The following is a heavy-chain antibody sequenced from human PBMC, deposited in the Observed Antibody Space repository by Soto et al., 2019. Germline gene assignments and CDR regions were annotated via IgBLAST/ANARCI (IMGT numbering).Heavy chain of an antibody. D-gene: IGHD2-2*01. CDR3: ARVPDR. CDR2: IYYSGST. Sequence: SETLSLTCTVSGGSISSYFWSWIRQPPGKGLEWIGYIYYSGSTHYNPSLKSRVTISVDRSKNQFSLKLSSVTAADTVVYYCARVPDRWGQGTLVTVSS. CDR1: GGSISSYF. J-gene: IGHJ5*02. V-gene: IGHV4-59*12.